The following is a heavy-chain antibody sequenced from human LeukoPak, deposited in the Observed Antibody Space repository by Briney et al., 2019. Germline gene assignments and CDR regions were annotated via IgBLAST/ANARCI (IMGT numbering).Heavy chain of an antibody. D-gene: IGHD3-10*01. CDR1: GYTFTGYY. CDR3: ARGSLWFGELLEFDY. Sequence: GASVKVSCKASGYTFTGYYMHWVRQAPGQGLEWMGWINPNSGGTNYAQKFQDRVTMTRDTSISTAYMELSRLRSDDTAVYYCARGSLWFGELLEFDYWGQGTLVTVSS. J-gene: IGHJ4*02. V-gene: IGHV1-2*02. CDR2: INPNSGGT.